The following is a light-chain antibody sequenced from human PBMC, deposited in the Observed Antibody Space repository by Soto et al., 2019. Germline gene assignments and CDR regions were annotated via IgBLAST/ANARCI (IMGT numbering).Light chain of an antibody. V-gene: IGKV3-15*01. J-gene: IGKJ1*01. CDR2: GAS. CDR3: QQYNNWPRT. Sequence: IVMTQSPATLSLSPGERATLSCRASQSVSRNLAWYQQKPGQAPRLLIYGASTRATGIPARFSGSVSGTEVTLTISSLKSEDCAVYYCQQYNNWPRTFGQGTKVDIK. CDR1: QSVSRN.